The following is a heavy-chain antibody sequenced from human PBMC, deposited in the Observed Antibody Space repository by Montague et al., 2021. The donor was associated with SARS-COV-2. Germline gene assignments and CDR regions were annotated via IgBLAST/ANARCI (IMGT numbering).Heavy chain of an antibody. J-gene: IGHJ4*02. Sequence: SETLSLTCTVSGGSFKNYYWSWIRQPPGKGLEWIGYVHHDGSSGSANXNPSVWSRVTISVDTSKKQFSLHLSSVTPADTAVYFCARVFDNSGYALDYWGQGTQVTVSS. D-gene: IGHD5-12*01. CDR1: GGSFKNYY. CDR2: VHHDGSSGSA. V-gene: IGHV4-59*01. CDR3: ARVFDNSGYALDY.